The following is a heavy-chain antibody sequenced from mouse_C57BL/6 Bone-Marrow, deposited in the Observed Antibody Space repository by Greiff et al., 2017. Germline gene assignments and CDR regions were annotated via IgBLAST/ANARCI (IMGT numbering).Heavy chain of an antibody. D-gene: IGHD2-5*01. Sequence: VKVVESGPELVKPGASVQISCKASGYTFPDYYINWVKQRPGQGLEWIGWIFPGSGSTYYNEKFKGKATLTVDKSSSTAYMLLSSLTSEDSAVYFCARSAYYSNYPFAYWGQGTLVTVSA. CDR2: IFPGSGST. CDR1: GYTFPDYY. J-gene: IGHJ3*01. CDR3: ARSAYYSNYPFAY. V-gene: IGHV1-75*01.